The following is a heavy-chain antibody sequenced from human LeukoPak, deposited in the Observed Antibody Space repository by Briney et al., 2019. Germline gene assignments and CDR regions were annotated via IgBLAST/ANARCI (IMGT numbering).Heavy chain of an antibody. J-gene: IGHJ4*02. Sequence: PSETLSLTCTVSGGSISSGDYYWSWIRQPPGKGLEWIGYIYYSGSTYYNPSLKSRVTISVDTSKNQFSLKLSSVTAADTAVYYCARGVSMADFDYWGQGTLVTVSS. CDR2: IYYSGST. V-gene: IGHV4-30-4*02. D-gene: IGHD2-8*01. CDR1: GGSISSGDYY. CDR3: ARGVSMADFDY.